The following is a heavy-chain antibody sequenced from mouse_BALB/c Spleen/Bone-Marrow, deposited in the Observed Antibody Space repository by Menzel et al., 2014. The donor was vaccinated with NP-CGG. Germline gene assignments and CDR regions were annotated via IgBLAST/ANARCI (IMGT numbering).Heavy chain of an antibody. CDR2: IWGGGST. J-gene: IGHJ4*01. Sequence: VKVVESGPGLVAPSQSLSITCTVSGFSLTDYGVRWIRQPPGKGLEWLGVIWGGGSTYYNSALKSRLSISKDNSKSQVFLKMNSLQTDDTAMYYWGKHRLTYYAMDYWGQGTSGTGAS. V-gene: IGHV2-6-5*01. CDR3: GKHRLTYYAMDY. D-gene: IGHD1-3*01. CDR1: GFSLTDYG.